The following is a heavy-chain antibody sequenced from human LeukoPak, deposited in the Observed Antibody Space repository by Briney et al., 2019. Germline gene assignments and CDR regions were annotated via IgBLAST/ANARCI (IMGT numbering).Heavy chain of an antibody. D-gene: IGHD6-19*01. V-gene: IGHV4-34*01. J-gene: IGHJ3*02. CDR1: GGSFSGYY. Sequence: SETLSLTCAVYGGSFSGYYWSWIRQPPGKGLEWIGEINHSGSTNYNPSLKSRVTISVDKSKNQFSLKLSSVTAADTAVYYCARGLADIAVAGRDFDIWGQGTMVTVSS. CDR2: INHSGST. CDR3: ARGLADIAVAGRDFDI.